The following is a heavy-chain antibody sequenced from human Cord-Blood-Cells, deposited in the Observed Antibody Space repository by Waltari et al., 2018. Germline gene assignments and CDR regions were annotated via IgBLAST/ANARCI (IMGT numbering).Heavy chain of an antibody. D-gene: IGHD4-17*01. CDR2: FDPEDGET. V-gene: IGHV1-24*01. Sequence: QVTLVQSGAEAKKPGASVKFSGRVSGNHPTAFSIQWLPQAPGKGLEWMGGFDPEDGETSYAQKFQGRVTMTEDTSTDTAYMELSSLRSEDTAVYYCATAVIGDYYFDYWGQGTLVTVSS. CDR1: GNHPTAFS. J-gene: IGHJ4*02. CDR3: ATAVIGDYYFDY.